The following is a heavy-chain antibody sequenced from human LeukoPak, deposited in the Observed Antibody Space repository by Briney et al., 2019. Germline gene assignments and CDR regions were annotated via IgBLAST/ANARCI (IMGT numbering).Heavy chain of an antibody. CDR1: GGSIRSHD. Sequence: SETLSLTCTVSGGSIRSHDWSWIRQPAGKGLEWIGRIHTRGSTDYNPSLKSRVSMSVDTSNNQFSLKLISVTAADTAVYYCAREHSSSWYLANFDYWGQGTLVTVSS. V-gene: IGHV4-4*07. J-gene: IGHJ4*02. D-gene: IGHD6-13*01. CDR2: IHTRGST. CDR3: AREHSSSWYLANFDY.